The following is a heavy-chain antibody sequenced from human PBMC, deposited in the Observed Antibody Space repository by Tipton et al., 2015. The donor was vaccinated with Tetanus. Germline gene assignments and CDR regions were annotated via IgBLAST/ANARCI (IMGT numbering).Heavy chain of an antibody. Sequence: SLRLSCAASGFTFDDYAMHWVRQAPGKGLEWVSGISWNSGSIGYADSVKGRFTISRDNAKNSLYLQMNSLRAEDTALYYCAKDMVHEDLCCMDVWGQGTTVTVSS. V-gene: IGHV3-9*01. CDR3: AKDMVHEDLCCMDV. D-gene: IGHD3-10*01. J-gene: IGHJ6*02. CDR1: GFTFDDYA. CDR2: ISWNSGSI.